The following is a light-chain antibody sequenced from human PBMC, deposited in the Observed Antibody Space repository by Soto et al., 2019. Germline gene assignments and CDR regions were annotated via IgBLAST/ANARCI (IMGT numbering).Light chain of an antibody. V-gene: IGLV1-44*01. CDR1: TSNIGSNT. Sequence: QSVLTQPPSASGPPGRTVTISCSGSTSNIGSNTVNWYQHLPETAPKLLIYSNSQRTSGVPDRFSGSKSGTSASLAISGLQSEDEADYYCAAWDDSLNGVVFGGGTKVTVL. J-gene: IGLJ2*01. CDR2: SNS. CDR3: AAWDDSLNGVV.